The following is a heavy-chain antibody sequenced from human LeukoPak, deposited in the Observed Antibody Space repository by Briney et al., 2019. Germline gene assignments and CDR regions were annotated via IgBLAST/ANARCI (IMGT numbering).Heavy chain of an antibody. CDR2: IWNVGNDK. CDR3: AKDLDYGDYGPESDY. CDR1: AFTFSTYG. D-gene: IGHD4-17*01. J-gene: IGHJ4*02. Sequence: PGRSLRLSCAASAFTFSTYGMHWVRQAPGKGLEWVASIWNVGNDKFYADSVRGRFTISRDNSQNTLYLHMRSLRDDDTAFYYCAKDLDYGDYGPESDYRGQGTRVTVSS. V-gene: IGHV3-33*06.